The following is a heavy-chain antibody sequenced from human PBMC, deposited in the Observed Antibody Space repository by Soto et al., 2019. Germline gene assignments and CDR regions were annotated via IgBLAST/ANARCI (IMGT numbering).Heavy chain of an antibody. CDR2: IKSKTEGGTT. J-gene: IGHJ5*02. D-gene: IGHD5-18*01. V-gene: IGHV3-15*01. Sequence: EVQLVESGGGLVKPGGSLRLSCAASGFTFSNAWMSWVRQAPGKGLEWVGRIKSKTEGGTTDYAAPVKGRFTISRDDSKNTLYLQMNSLKTEDTAVYYCDWRGYSYHWGQGTLVTVSS. CDR3: DWRGYSYH. CDR1: GFTFSNAW.